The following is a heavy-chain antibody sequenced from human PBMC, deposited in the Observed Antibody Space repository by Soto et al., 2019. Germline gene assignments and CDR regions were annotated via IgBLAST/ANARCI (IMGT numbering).Heavy chain of an antibody. J-gene: IGHJ4*02. CDR1: GFRFSDFY. Sequence: QVQLVESGGGLVKPGGSLRLSCAASGFRFSDFYMTWIRQVPGKGLEWVSYISTGSIYTKYADSVKGRFTISRDNAKNSLYLQMSSLRVEDTAVYYCERVDGVAAAGLDYWGQGALVTVSA. V-gene: IGHV3-11*05. CDR2: ISTGSIYT. CDR3: ERVDGVAAAGLDY. D-gene: IGHD6-13*01.